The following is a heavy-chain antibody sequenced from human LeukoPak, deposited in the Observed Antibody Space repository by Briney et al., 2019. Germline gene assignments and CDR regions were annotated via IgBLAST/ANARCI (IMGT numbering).Heavy chain of an antibody. V-gene: IGHV3-7*01. J-gene: IGHJ3*01. CDR1: EFTFSSYW. D-gene: IGHD3-16*01. Sequence: GGSLRLSCAASEFTFSSYWMSWVRQAPGKGLEWVANIKQDGGQIYYLESVKGRFTVSRDNAKNSLYLQMNSLRAEDTAVYYCARLGARQMLEYWGQGTMVTVSS. CDR2: IKQDGGQI. CDR3: ARLGARQMLEY.